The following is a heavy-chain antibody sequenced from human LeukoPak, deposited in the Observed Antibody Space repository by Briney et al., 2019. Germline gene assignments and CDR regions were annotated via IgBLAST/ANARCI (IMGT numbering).Heavy chain of an antibody. Sequence: SETLSLTCTVSGGSISNSDYYWAWIRQPPGKGLEWIGNIYYSGSTYYNPSLKSRVTISVDTSKNQFSLKLSSVTAADTAVYYCARLGQPRGVNWGQGTLVTVSS. CDR3: ARLGQPRGVN. J-gene: IGHJ4*02. V-gene: IGHV4-39*01. D-gene: IGHD3-10*01. CDR1: GGSISNSDYY. CDR2: IYYSGST.